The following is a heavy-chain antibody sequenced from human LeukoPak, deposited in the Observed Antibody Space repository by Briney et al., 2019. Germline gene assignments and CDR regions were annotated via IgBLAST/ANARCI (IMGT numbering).Heavy chain of an antibody. CDR3: ARGRSLTTSPDY. J-gene: IGHJ4*02. CDR1: GYTFTSYG. Sequence: GASVKVSCKASGYTFTSYGISWVRQAPGQGLEWMGWISTYNDNTNYAQKLQGRVTMTTDTSTTTVYMELRSLRPDDTAVYYCARGRSLTTSPDYWGQGTLVTVSS. D-gene: IGHD6-6*01. CDR2: ISTYNDNT. V-gene: IGHV1-18*01.